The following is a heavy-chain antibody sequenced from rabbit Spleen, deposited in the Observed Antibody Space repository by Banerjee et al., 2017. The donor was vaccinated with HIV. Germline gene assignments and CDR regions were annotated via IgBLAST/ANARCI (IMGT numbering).Heavy chain of an antibody. CDR2: IYGGSSGST. CDR3: ARSIYNFNGNINGPTRLDL. J-gene: IGHJ3*01. V-gene: IGHV1S40*01. CDR1: GFSFSSSYY. D-gene: IGHD5-1*01. Sequence: QSLEESGGDLVKPGASLTLTCTASGFSFSSSYYMCWVRQAPGKGLEWIGCIYGGSSGSTHYASWAKGRFTISKTSSTTVTLQMTSLTVADTATYFCARSIYNFNGNINGPTRLDLWGPGTLVTVS.